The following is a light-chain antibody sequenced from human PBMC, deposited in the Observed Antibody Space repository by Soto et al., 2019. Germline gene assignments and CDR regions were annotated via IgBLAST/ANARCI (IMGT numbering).Light chain of an antibody. CDR1: QGISNY. J-gene: IGKJ1*01. Sequence: DIQMTQSPSSLSASVGDRVTITGRASQGISNYLAWYQQKPGKVPKLLIYAASTLQSGVPSRFSGSGSGTDFTLTISSLQPVDVATYYCQKYNSAPRTFGQGTKVEIK. CDR3: QKYNSAPRT. V-gene: IGKV1-27*01. CDR2: AAS.